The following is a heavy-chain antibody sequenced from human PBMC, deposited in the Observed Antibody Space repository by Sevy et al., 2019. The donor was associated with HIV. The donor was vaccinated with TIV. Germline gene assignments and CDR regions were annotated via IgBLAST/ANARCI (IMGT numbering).Heavy chain of an antibody. J-gene: IGHJ6*03. CDR2: ISYDGSNK. V-gene: IGHV3-30-3*01. CDR3: ARALPDTAMVTGSYYYYYMDV. CDR1: GFTFSSYA. Sequence: GGSLRLSCAASGFTFSSYAMHWVRQAPGKGLEWVAVISYDGSNKYYADSVKGRFTISRDNSKNKLYLQMNSLRAEDTAVYYCARALPDTAMVTGSYYYYYMDVWGKGTTVTVSS. D-gene: IGHD5-18*01.